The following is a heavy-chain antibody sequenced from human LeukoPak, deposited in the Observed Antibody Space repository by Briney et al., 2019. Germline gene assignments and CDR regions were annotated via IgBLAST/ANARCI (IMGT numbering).Heavy chain of an antibody. CDR2: INHSGST. CDR3: ARVSVPAAIADY. Sequence: SETLSLACAVYGGSFSGYYWSWIRQPPGKGLEWIGEINHSGSTNYNPSLKSRVTISVDTSKNQFSLKLSSVTAADTAVYYCARVSVPAAIADYWGQGTLVTVSS. J-gene: IGHJ4*02. V-gene: IGHV4-34*01. D-gene: IGHD2-2*02. CDR1: GGSFSGYY.